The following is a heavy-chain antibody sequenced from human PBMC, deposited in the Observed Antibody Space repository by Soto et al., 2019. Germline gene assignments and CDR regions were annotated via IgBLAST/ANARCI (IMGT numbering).Heavy chain of an antibody. V-gene: IGHV5-51*01. Sequence: GESLKISCKGSGYSFTSYWIGWVRQMPGKGLEWMGIIYPGDSDTRYSPSSQGQVTISADKSISTAYLQWSSLKASDTAMYYCARLPYCSSTSCYRYYYYGMDVWGQGTTVTVSS. CDR2: IYPGDSDT. CDR3: ARLPYCSSTSCYRYYYYGMDV. D-gene: IGHD2-2*02. J-gene: IGHJ6*02. CDR1: GYSFTSYW.